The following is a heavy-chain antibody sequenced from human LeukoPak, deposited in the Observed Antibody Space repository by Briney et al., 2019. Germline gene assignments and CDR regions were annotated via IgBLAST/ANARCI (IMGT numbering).Heavy chain of an antibody. CDR3: ARDGESGVKVPAANWFDP. Sequence: PGGSLRLSCAASGFTFSDYYMSWIRQAPGRGLEWVSYISSSGSTIYYAGSVKGRFTISRDNAKNSLYLQMNSLRAEDTAVYYCARDGESGVKVPAANWFDPWGQGTLVTVSS. D-gene: IGHD2-2*01. J-gene: IGHJ5*02. CDR2: ISSSGSTI. V-gene: IGHV3-11*04. CDR1: GFTFSDYY.